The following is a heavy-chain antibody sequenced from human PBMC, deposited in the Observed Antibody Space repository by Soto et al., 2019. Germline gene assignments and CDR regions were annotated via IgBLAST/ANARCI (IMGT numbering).Heavy chain of an antibody. Sequence: PSETLSLTCAVYGGSFSGYYWSWIRQPPGKGLEWIGEINHSGSTNYNPSLKSQVTISVDTSKNQFSLKLSSVTAADTAVYYCARVHYGDYDSYYYYYMDVWGKGTTVTVSS. J-gene: IGHJ6*03. V-gene: IGHV4-34*01. CDR3: ARVHYGDYDSYYYYYMDV. CDR2: INHSGST. CDR1: GGSFSGYY. D-gene: IGHD4-17*01.